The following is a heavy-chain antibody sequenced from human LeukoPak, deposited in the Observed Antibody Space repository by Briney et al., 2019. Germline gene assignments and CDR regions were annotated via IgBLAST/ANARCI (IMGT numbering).Heavy chain of an antibody. CDR3: ASFRYDILTGVDY. J-gene: IGHJ4*02. CDR2: IYHSGST. V-gene: IGHV4-4*02. Sequence: SETLSLTCAVSGVSISSSNWWSWVRQPPGKGLEWIGEIYHSGSTNYNPSLKSRVTISVDKSKNQFSLKLSSVTAADTAVYYCASFRYDILTGVDYWGQGTLVTVSS. D-gene: IGHD3-9*01. CDR1: GVSISSSNW.